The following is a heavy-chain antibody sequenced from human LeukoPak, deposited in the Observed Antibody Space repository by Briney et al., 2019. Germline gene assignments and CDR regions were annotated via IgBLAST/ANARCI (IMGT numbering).Heavy chain of an antibody. D-gene: IGHD2-15*01. J-gene: IGHJ4*02. CDR2: IYTSGST. CDR3: ARVYCSGGSCYEDY. CDR1: GGSISSGSYY. V-gene: IGHV4-61*02. Sequence: ASETLSLTCTVSGGSISSGSYYWSWIRQPAGQGLEWIGRIYTSGSTNYNPSLKSRVTISVDTSKNQFSLKLSSVTAADTAVYYCARVYCSGGSCYEDYWGQGTLVTVSS.